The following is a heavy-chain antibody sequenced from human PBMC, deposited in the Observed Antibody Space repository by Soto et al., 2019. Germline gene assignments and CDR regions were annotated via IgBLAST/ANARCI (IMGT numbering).Heavy chain of an antibody. CDR2: IASDGRTT. J-gene: IGHJ6*02. CDR3: AKDRLTGTTSFYYGMDV. V-gene: IGHV3-23*04. CDR1: GFTFSNSA. Sequence: EVQLVESGGDLVQPGGSLRLSCAASGFTFSNSAMTWVRQAPGKGLEWVATIASDGRTTFHAGSVEGRFTISRDNSKNTLYLQMNSLRAEDTAVYYCAKDRLTGTTSFYYGMDVWGQGTTVTVSS. D-gene: IGHD1-20*01.